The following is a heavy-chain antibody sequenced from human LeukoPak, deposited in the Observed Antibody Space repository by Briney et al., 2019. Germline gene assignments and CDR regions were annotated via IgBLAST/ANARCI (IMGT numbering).Heavy chain of an antibody. Sequence: GGSLRLSCAASGFTFSSYAMSWVRQAPGKGLEWVSAISGSGGSIYYADSVKGRFTISRDNSKNTLYLQMNSLRAEDTAVYYCAKAFVLRYTYYFDYWGQGTLVTVSS. CDR1: GFTFSSYA. CDR3: AKAFVLRYTYYFDY. CDR2: ISGSGGSI. V-gene: IGHV3-23*01. J-gene: IGHJ4*02. D-gene: IGHD3-9*01.